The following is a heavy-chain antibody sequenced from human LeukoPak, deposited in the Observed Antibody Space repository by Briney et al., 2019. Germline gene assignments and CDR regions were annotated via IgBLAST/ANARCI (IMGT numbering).Heavy chain of an antibody. V-gene: IGHV3-11*01. D-gene: IGHD5-24*01. Sequence: SGGSLRLSCAASGFTFSDYYMSWIRQAPGKGLEWVSYISSSGSTIYYADSVKGRFTISRDNAKNSLYLQMNSLRAEDTAVYYCARELLDAAQLYYYHYMDVWGKGTTVTVSS. CDR2: ISSSGSTI. J-gene: IGHJ6*03. CDR1: GFTFSDYY. CDR3: ARELLDAAQLYYYHYMDV.